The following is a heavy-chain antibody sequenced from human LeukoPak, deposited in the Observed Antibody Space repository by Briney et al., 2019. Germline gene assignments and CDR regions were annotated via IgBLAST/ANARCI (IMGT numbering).Heavy chain of an antibody. CDR2: IYTSGRT. CDR1: GGSISSGSYY. J-gene: IGHJ4*02. V-gene: IGHV4-61*02. CDR3: ARAGSGTYYKGFDY. D-gene: IGHD3-10*01. Sequence: SETLSLTCTVSGGSISSGSYYWSWIRQPAGTGLEWIGRIYTSGRTNYNPSLKSRVTISVDTSKNQFSLMLSSVTAADTAVHSCARAGSGTYYKGFDYWGQGTLVTVSS.